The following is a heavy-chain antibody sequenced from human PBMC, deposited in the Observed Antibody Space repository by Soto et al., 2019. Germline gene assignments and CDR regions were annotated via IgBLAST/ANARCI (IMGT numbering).Heavy chain of an antibody. J-gene: IGHJ4*02. V-gene: IGHV3-33*01. Sequence: PWGSLRLSCAASGFTFSSYGMHWVRQAPGKGLEWVAVIWYDGSNKYYADSVKGRFTISRDNSKNTLYLQMNSLRAEDTAVYYCARALTGIAVARNLYYFDYWGQGT. CDR3: ARALTGIAVARNLYYFDY. CDR1: GFTFSSYG. CDR2: IWYDGSNK. D-gene: IGHD6-19*01.